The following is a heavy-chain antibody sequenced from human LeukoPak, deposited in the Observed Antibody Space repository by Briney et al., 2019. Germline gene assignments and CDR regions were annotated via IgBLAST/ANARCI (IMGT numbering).Heavy chain of an antibody. CDR1: GGHISSYY. CDR3: ARQPLGGYYFDY. D-gene: IGHD7-27*01. J-gene: IGHJ4*02. Sequence: SETLSLTCTVSGGHISSYYWSWIRQPPGKGLEWIADIYYSGSSTYNSSLRSRVTISIDTSENQFPLKLTSVTAADTAVYYCARQPLGGYYFDYWGQGTLVAVSS. V-gene: IGHV4-59*08. CDR2: IYYSGSS.